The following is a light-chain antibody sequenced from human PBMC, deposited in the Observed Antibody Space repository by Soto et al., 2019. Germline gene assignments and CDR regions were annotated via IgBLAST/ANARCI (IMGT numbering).Light chain of an antibody. J-gene: IGKJ5*01. V-gene: IGKV4-1*01. CDR3: QRYGPSPAIS. CDR2: WAS. CDR1: QSVLLSSNNKNY. Sequence: DIVMTQSPDSLAVSLGERATINCKSSQSVLLSSNNKNYLAWYQQKPGQPPKLLIYWASTRESGVPDRFSGRGSGTDFTLTISRLEPEDSAVYYCQRYGPSPAISFGQGTRLESK.